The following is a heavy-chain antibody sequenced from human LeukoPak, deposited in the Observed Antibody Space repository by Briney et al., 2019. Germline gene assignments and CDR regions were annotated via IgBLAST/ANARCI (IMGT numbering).Heavy chain of an antibody. CDR3: AREKYDTSGYPAGYFDY. CDR2: MSSSSSTM. J-gene: IGHJ4*02. V-gene: IGHV3-48*01. D-gene: IGHD3-22*01. CDR1: GFTFRSYS. Sequence: PGGSLRLSCAASGFTFRSYSMNWVRQAPGKGLEWVSYMSSSSSTMYYADSVKGRLTISRDNAKNSLYLQMNSLRAEDTAVYYCAREKYDTSGYPAGYFDYWGQGTLVTVSS.